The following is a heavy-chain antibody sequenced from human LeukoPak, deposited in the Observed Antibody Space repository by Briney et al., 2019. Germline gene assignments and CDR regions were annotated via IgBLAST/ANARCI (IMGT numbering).Heavy chain of an antibody. CDR3: ARGPDDYGAFDY. V-gene: IGHV4-38-2*02. J-gene: IGHJ4*02. CDR1: GYSISSGYY. Sequence: SETLSLTCTVSGYSISSGYYWGWIRQPPGKGLEWIGNIYHRGSTFYNPSLKSRVTISVDTSKNQFSLKLSSVTAADTAVYYCARGPDDYGAFDYWGQGTLVTVSS. CDR2: IYHRGST. D-gene: IGHD4-17*01.